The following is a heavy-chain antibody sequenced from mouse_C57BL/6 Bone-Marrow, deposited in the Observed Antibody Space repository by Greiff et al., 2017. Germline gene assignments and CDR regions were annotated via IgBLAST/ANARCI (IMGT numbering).Heavy chain of an antibody. CDR3: ARSDGYYLHFFAY. CDR1: GYTFTDYN. D-gene: IGHD2-3*01. Sequence: EVKLVESGPELVKPGASVKMSCKASGYTFTDYNMHWVKQSHGKSLEWIGYINPNNGGTSYNQKFKGKATLTVNKSSSTAYMELRSLTSEDSAVYYCARSDGYYLHFFAYWGQGTLVTVSA. CDR2: INPNNGGT. J-gene: IGHJ3*01. V-gene: IGHV1-22*01.